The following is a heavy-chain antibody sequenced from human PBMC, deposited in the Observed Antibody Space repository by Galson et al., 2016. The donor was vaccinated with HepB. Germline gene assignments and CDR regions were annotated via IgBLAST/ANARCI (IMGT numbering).Heavy chain of an antibody. D-gene: IGHD4-17*01. CDR1: GYSINSGYY. Sequence: SETLSLTCAVSGYSINSGYYWGWIRQPPGKGLEWIGEINHSGSTNYNPSLKSRVTISVDTSKIQFSLKLSSVTAADTAVYYCARGDNPDYGDYASAYYYMDVWGKGTTVTVSS. V-gene: IGHV4-34*01. J-gene: IGHJ6*03. CDR3: ARGDNPDYGDYASAYYYMDV. CDR2: INHSGST.